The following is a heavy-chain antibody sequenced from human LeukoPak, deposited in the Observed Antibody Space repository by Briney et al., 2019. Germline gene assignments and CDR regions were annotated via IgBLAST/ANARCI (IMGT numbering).Heavy chain of an antibody. Sequence: TGGSLRLSCAASGFTFSDYYMSWIRQAPGKGLEWVSYISSSGSTIYYADSVKGRFTISRDNAKNSLYLQMNSLRAEDTAVYYCARDIALILHSSGYDDYWGQGTLVTVSS. V-gene: IGHV3-11*01. CDR1: GFTFSDYY. D-gene: IGHD3-22*01. CDR3: ARDIALILHSSGYDDY. CDR2: ISSSGSTI. J-gene: IGHJ4*02.